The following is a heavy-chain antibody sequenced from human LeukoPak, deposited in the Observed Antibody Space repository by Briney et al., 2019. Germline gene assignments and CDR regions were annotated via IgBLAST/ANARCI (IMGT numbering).Heavy chain of an antibody. V-gene: IGHV3-64*02. CDR3: ARESLDYGDYVFDY. J-gene: IGHJ4*02. CDR1: GFTFSSYA. D-gene: IGHD4-17*01. Sequence: GGSLRLSCAASGFTFSSYAMHWVRQAPGKGLEYVSAISSNGGSTYYADSVKGRFTISRGNSKNTLYLQMGSLRAEDMAVYYCARESLDYGDYVFDYWGQGTLVTVSS. CDR2: ISSNGGST.